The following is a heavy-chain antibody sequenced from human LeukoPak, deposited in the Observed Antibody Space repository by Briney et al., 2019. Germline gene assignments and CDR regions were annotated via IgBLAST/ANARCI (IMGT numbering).Heavy chain of an antibody. CDR3: ARAPYSGSYFSTDYFDY. CDR1: GYTFTGYY. J-gene: IGHJ4*02. D-gene: IGHD1-26*01. V-gene: IGHV1-69*04. Sequence: SVKVSCKASGYTFTGYYMHWVRQAPGQGLEWMGRIIPILGIANYAQKFQGRVTITADKSTSTAYMELSSLRSDDTAVYYCARAPYSGSYFSTDYFDYWGQGTLVTVSS. CDR2: IIPILGIA.